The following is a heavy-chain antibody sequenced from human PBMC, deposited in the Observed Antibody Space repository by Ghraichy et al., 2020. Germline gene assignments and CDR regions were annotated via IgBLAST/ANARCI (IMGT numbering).Heavy chain of an antibody. D-gene: IGHD3-10*01. V-gene: IGHV1-18*01. CDR3: AVSMVRGVIMGWSDY. CDR1: GYTFTSYG. Sequence: ASVKVSCKASGYTFTSYGISWVRQAPGQGLEWMGWISAYNGNTNYAQKLQGRVTMTTDTSTSTAYMELRSLRSDDTAVYYCAVSMVRGVIMGWSDYWGQGTLVTVSS. J-gene: IGHJ4*02. CDR2: ISAYNGNT.